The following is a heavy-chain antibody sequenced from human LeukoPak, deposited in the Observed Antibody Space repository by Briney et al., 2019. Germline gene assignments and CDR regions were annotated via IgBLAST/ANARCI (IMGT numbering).Heavy chain of an antibody. V-gene: IGHV3-23*01. J-gene: IGHJ5*02. CDR2: ISGSGGST. CDR3: AKGRCSSTSCAYNWFDP. Sequence: PGGSLRLSCAASGFTFSSYAMSWVRQAPGKGLEWVSAISGSGGSTYYADSVKGRFTISRDNSKNTLYLQMNSLRAEDTAVYYCAKGRCSSTSCAYNWFDPWGQGTLVTVSS. D-gene: IGHD2-2*01. CDR1: GFTFSSYA.